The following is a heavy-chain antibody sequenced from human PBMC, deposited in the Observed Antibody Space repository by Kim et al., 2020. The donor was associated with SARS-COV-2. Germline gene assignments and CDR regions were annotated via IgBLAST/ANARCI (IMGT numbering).Heavy chain of an antibody. D-gene: IGHD6-19*01. V-gene: IGHV4-39*01. Sequence: SETLSLTCTVSGGSISSSSYYWGWIRQPPGKGLEWIGSIYYSGSTYYNPSLKSRVTISVDTSKNQFSLKLSSVTAADTAVYYCASTSSGWTAYYYYYYGMDVWGQGTTVTVSS. J-gene: IGHJ6*02. CDR3: ASTSSGWTAYYYYYYGMDV. CDR2: IYYSGST. CDR1: GGSISSSSYY.